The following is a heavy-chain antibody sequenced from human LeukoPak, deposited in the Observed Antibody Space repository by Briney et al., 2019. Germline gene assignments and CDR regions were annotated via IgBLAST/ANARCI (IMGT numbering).Heavy chain of an antibody. CDR1: GGSISSSSYY. D-gene: IGHD1-26*01. Sequence: SETLSLTCTVSGGSISSSSYYWGWIRQPPGKGLEWIGSIYYSGSTYYNPSLKSRVTTSVDTSKNQFSLKLSSVTAADTAVYYCARLAEGYSGSPTSYFDYWGQGTLVTVSS. V-gene: IGHV4-39*01. CDR2: IYYSGST. CDR3: ARLAEGYSGSPTSYFDY. J-gene: IGHJ4*02.